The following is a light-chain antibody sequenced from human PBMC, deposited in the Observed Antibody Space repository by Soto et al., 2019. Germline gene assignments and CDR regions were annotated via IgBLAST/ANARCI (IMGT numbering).Light chain of an antibody. CDR1: QSVSSY. Sequence: EIVLTQSPATLSLSPGERATLSCRASQSVSSYLAWYQQKPGQAPRLLIYDASNSATGIPARFSGRGSGTDFTLTIRSLEPEDFAVYYCQQRSNWPPTFGQGTLLEIK. V-gene: IGKV3-11*01. CDR3: QQRSNWPPT. CDR2: DAS. J-gene: IGKJ5*01.